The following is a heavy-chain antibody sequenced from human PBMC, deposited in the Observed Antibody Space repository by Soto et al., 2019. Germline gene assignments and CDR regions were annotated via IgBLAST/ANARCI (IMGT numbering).Heavy chain of an antibody. CDR1: GFTFDDYA. CDR3: TKGRGAAPAAANDY. D-gene: IGHD3-10*01. V-gene: IGHV3-9*01. Sequence: GGSLRLSCAAAGFTFDDYAMHWVRQTPGKGLGWGSSINWNGGNIFYADSVKGRFTVSRDNAKNSLSLEMNSLRPEDTAFYYCTKGRGAAPAAANDYWGQGTLVTVSS. CDR2: INWNGGNI. J-gene: IGHJ4*02.